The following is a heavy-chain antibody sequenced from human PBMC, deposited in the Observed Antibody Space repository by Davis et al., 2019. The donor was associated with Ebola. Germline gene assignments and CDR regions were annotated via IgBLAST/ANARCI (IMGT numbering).Heavy chain of an antibody. V-gene: IGHV4-34*01. D-gene: IGHD2-15*01. CDR3: ARYVVVVAATDAFDI. CDR2: INHSGST. Sequence: SETLSLTCAVYGGSFSGYYWSWIRQPPGTGLEWIGEINHSGSTNYNPSLKSRVTISVDTSKNQFSLKLSSVTAADTAVYYCARYVVVVAATDAFDICGQGTMVTVSS. CDR1: GGSFSGYY. J-gene: IGHJ3*02.